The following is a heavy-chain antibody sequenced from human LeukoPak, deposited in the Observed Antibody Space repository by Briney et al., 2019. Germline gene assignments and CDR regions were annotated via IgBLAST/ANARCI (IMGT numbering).Heavy chain of an antibody. J-gene: IGHJ3*02. CDR1: EFTLNRYS. Sequence: GSLKLLFSTPEFTLNRYSLNWVRQASRKGLELVPAISGSGGSTYYADSVKGRFTISRDNSKNTLYLQMNSLRAEDAAVYYCAKDLSYGGNSEAFDIWGQGTMVTVSS. CDR3: AKDLSYGGNSEAFDI. V-gene: IGHV3-23*01. D-gene: IGHD4-17*01. CDR2: ISGSGGST.